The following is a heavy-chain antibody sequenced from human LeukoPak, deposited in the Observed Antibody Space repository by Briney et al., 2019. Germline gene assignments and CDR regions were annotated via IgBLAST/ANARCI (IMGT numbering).Heavy chain of an antibody. CDR2: INHSGFT. V-gene: IGHV4-34*01. CDR1: GGSFSGYY. CDR3: ARGPPRDYDSSGFYYNY. J-gene: IGHJ4*02. Sequence: SETLSLTCAIYGGSFSGYYWSWIRQPPGKGLEWIGEINHSGFTNYNPSLKSRVTISEDTSKKQFSLKLSSVTAAYTAVYYCARGPPRDYDSSGFYYNYWGQGTLVTVSS. D-gene: IGHD3-22*01.